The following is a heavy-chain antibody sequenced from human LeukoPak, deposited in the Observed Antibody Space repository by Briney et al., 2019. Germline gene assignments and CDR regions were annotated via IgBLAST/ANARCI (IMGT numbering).Heavy chain of an antibody. Sequence: PGGSLSLSCAASGFTVSSNYMSWVRQAPGKGLEWVSVIYSGGSTYYADSVKGRFTISRDNAKNSLYLQMNSLRAEDTALYYCAKDLYGDPLFPDYWGQGTLVTVSS. CDR3: AKDLYGDPLFPDY. CDR2: IYSGGST. V-gene: IGHV3-53*05. J-gene: IGHJ4*02. D-gene: IGHD4-17*01. CDR1: GFTVSSNY.